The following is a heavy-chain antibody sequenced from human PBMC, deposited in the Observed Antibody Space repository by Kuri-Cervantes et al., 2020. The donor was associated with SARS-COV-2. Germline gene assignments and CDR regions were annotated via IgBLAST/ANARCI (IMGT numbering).Heavy chain of an antibody. CDR3: ARLHRAQIWFDP. V-gene: IGHV4-39*01. Sequence: GSLRLSCTVSGGSISSSSYYWGWIRQPPGKGLEWIGSIYYGGSTYYNPSLKSRVTISVDTSKNQFSLKLSSVTAADTAVYYCARLHRAQIWFDPWGQGTLVTVSS. CDR2: IYYGGST. J-gene: IGHJ5*02. CDR1: GGSISSSSYY.